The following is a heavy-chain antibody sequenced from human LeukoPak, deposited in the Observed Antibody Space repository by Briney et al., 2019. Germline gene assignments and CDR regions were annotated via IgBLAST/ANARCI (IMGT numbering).Heavy chain of an antibody. CDR1: GYSISSGYY. V-gene: IGHV4-38-2*02. Sequence: PSETLSLTCTVSGYSISSGYYWGWIRQPPGKGLEWIGSIYHSGSTYYNPPLKSRVTISVDTSKNQFSLKLSSVTAADTAVYYCARSDGGYSYLDYWGQGTLVTVSS. J-gene: IGHJ4*02. D-gene: IGHD5-18*01. CDR2: IYHSGST. CDR3: ARSDGGYSYLDY.